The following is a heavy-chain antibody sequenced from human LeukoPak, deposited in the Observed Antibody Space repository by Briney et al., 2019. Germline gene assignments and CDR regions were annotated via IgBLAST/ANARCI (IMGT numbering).Heavy chain of an antibody. CDR3: ARRILLSGFDI. V-gene: IGHV3-66*01. CDR2: IWPSETT. D-gene: IGHD3-10*01. J-gene: IGHJ3*02. Sequence: GGSLRLSCVASGFTVSDNHMSWVRQAPGKWLEWVSVIWPSETTQYADSVKGRFTISRDASKNTLYLQMNSLRDEDTALYFCARRILLSGFDIWGQGTMVTVSA. CDR1: GFTVSDNH.